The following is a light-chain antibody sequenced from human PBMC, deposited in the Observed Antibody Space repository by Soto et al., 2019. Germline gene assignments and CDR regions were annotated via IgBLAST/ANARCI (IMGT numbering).Light chain of an antibody. J-gene: IGLJ1*01. CDR3: CSYAGSYSYV. CDR2: DVS. CDR1: SSDVGGYNS. Sequence: QSALTQPRSVSGSPGQSVTISCTGTSSDVGGYNSVSWYQEQPGKAPKLMIYDVSKRPSGVPDRFSGSKSGNTASLTISGLQAEDEADYYCCSYAGSYSYVFGTGTKLTVL. V-gene: IGLV2-11*01.